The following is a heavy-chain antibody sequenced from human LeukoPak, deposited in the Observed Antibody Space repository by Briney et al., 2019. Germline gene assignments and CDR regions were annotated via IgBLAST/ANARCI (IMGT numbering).Heavy chain of an antibody. D-gene: IGHD4/OR15-4a*01. CDR2: FGCSSGNT. CDR3: AKRERGAFYFDY. CDR1: GFTFNSYA. V-gene: IGHV3-23*01. Sequence: GGSLGLSLGASGFTFNSYAMYWVRPAPGKGLGWGSTFGCSSGNTYYTSSGKGRFTISRDNSKNTLFLQMNSLRAEDTAVYYCAKRERGAFYFDYWGQGTLVTVSS. J-gene: IGHJ4*02.